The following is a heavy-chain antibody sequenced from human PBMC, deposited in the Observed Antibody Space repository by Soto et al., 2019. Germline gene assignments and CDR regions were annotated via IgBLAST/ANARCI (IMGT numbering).Heavy chain of an antibody. V-gene: IGHV4-31*03. Sequence: PSETLSLTCTVSGGSITSGGSFWSWIRQHPGKGPEWIAFIGYSGATSYNPSLASRVTISADTYKSQFSLNLRSATAADTAVYYCARGGASSKWFAPWGQGTLVTVSS. D-gene: IGHD2-15*01. CDR2: IGYSGAT. J-gene: IGHJ5*02. CDR1: GGSITSGGSF. CDR3: ARGGASSKWFAP.